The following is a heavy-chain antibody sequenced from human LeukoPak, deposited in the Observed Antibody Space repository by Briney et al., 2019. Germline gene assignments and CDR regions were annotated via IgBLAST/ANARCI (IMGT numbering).Heavy chain of an antibody. CDR1: GFTFSSYA. J-gene: IGHJ6*02. D-gene: IGHD2-2*01. CDR2: ISYDGSNK. Sequence: PGGSLRLSCAASGFTFSSYAMHWVRQAPGKGLEWVAVISYDGSNKYYADSVKGRFTISRDNAKNSLYLQMNSLRAEDTALYYCAKALEDIVVVPAARYYYYYYGMDVWGQGTTVTVSS. CDR3: AKALEDIVVVPAARYYYYYYGMDV. V-gene: IGHV3-30-3*01.